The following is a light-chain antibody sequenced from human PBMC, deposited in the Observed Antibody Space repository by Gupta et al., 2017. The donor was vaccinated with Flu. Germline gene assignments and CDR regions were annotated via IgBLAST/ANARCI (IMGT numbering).Light chain of an antibody. V-gene: IGLV2-14*01. CDR3: SSYTRGTASVIAWV. CDR1: SSDVGDYNR. CDR2: EVS. Sequence: QSALTQPASVSGSPGQSIIISCTGTSSDVGDYNRVSWYQQHPGKAPKLIIYEVSNRPSGVSNRFSGSKSSNTASLTISGLQADDEADYYCSSYTRGTASVIAWVFGGGTKVTVL. J-gene: IGLJ2*01.